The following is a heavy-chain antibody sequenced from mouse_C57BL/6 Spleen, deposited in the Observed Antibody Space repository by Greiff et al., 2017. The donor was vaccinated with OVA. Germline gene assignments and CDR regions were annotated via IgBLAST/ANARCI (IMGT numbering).Heavy chain of an antibody. V-gene: IGHV1-26*01. CDR3: ARDYGSREYYFDY. Sequence: VQLQQPGAELVMPGASVKLSCKASGYTFTSYWMHWVKQSHGKSLEWIGDINPNNGGTSYNQKFKGKATLTVDKSSSTAYMELRSLTSEDSAVYYCARDYGSREYYFDYWGQGTTLTVSS. J-gene: IGHJ2*01. CDR2: INPNNGGT. D-gene: IGHD1-1*01. CDR1: GYTFTSYW.